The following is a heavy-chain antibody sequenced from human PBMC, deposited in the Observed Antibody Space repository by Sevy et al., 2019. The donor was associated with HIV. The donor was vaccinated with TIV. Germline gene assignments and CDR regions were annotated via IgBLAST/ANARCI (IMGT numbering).Heavy chain of an antibody. CDR3: TTDGTHYDFWSGYRHDYYYYYGMDV. CDR1: GFTFSNAW. CDR2: IKSKTDGGTT. V-gene: IGHV3-15*01. J-gene: IGHJ6*02. D-gene: IGHD3-3*01. Sequence: GGSLRLSCAASGFTFSNAWMSWVRQAPGKGLEWVGRIKSKTDGGTTDYAAPVKGRFTISRDDSKNKLYLQMNSLKTEETAVYYCTTDGTHYDFWSGYRHDYYYYYGMDVWGQGTTVTVSS.